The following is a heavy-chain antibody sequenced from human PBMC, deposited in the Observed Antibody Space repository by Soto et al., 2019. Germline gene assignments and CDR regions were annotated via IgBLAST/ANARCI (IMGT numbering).Heavy chain of an antibody. CDR1: GFAVSSYS. CDR2: MSFDGNSK. CDR3: TRGRSMIANDDFEY. Sequence: GSLRLSCAASGFAVSSYSMHWVRQAPGKGLEWVAAMSFDGNSKYFADPVKGRFKISRDTSKNTWSLEMESLGVEDSALYHCTRGRSMIANDDFEYWGQGTQVTVSS. J-gene: IGHJ4*02. V-gene: IGHV3-30-3*01. D-gene: IGHD2-21*01.